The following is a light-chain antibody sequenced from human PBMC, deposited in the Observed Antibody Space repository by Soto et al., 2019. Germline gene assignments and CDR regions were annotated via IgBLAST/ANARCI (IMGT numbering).Light chain of an antibody. CDR2: EVS. V-gene: IGLV2-14*01. J-gene: IGLJ1*01. Sequence: QSALTQPASVSGSPGQSITISCTGTSRDVGGYNFVSWSQQHPGKAPKLMIYEVSNRPSGVSYRFSGSKSGNTASLTISGLQAEDEADYYCSSYTSSTTLPYVFGTGTKVTVL. CDR3: SSYTSSTTLPYV. CDR1: SRDVGGYNF.